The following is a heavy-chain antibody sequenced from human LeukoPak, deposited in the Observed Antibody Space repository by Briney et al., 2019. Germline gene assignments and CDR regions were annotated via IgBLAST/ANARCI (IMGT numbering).Heavy chain of an antibody. CDR1: GFTFNNYG. CDR2: ISGSGGST. V-gene: IGHV3-23*01. Sequence: GGSLRLSCVASGFTFNNYGMIWVRRAPGKGLEWVSAISGSGGSTYYADSVKGRFTISRDNSKNTLYLQRNSLRAEDTAVYYCAVLAVAGTSDYWGQGTLVTVSS. CDR3: AVLAVAGTSDY. J-gene: IGHJ4*02. D-gene: IGHD6-19*01.